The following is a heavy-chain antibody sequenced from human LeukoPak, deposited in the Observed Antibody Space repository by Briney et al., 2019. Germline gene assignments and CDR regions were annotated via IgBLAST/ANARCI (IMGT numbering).Heavy chain of an antibody. CDR1: GFTVSSNY. CDR3: AHSGSGAFDI. CDR2: IYSGGST. J-gene: IGHJ3*02. Sequence: PGGSLRLSCAASGFTVSSNYMSWVRQAPGKGLEWVSVIYSGGSTYYADSVKGRFTISRDKSKNTLFLQMNSLRAEDAAVYYCAHSGSGAFDIWGQGTMVTVSS. D-gene: IGHD1-26*01. V-gene: IGHV3-53*05.